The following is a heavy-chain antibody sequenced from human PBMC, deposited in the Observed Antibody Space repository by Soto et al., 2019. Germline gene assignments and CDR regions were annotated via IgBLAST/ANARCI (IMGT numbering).Heavy chain of an antibody. Sequence: PGGSLRLSCAASGFTFNNYHMSWVRQAPGVGLEWVSGISGSGDRTYYADSVKGRFTISRDNSRNTLYLQMNSLRAEDTALYYCAIVTWVHYGGDSDCWGQGALVTVSS. V-gene: IGHV3-23*01. CDR1: GFTFNNYH. D-gene: IGHD2-21*02. CDR2: ISGSGDRT. J-gene: IGHJ4*02. CDR3: AIVTWVHYGGDSDC.